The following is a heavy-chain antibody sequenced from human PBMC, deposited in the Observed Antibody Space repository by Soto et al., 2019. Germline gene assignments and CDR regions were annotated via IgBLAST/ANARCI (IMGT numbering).Heavy chain of an antibody. D-gene: IGHD1-1*01. J-gene: IGHJ4*02. V-gene: IGHV4-31*03. CDR1: GGSISSGGYY. CDR3: AREGTMRGWPTRDIDY. CDR2: IYYSGST. Sequence: SETLSLTCTVSGGSISSGGYYWSWIRQHPGKGLEWIGYIYYSGSTYYNPSLKSRVTISVDTSKNQFSLKLSSVTAADTAVYYCAREGTMRGWPTRDIDYWGQGTLVTVSS.